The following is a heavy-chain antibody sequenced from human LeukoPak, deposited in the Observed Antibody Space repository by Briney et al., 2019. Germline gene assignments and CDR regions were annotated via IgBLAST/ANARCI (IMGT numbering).Heavy chain of an antibody. Sequence: PSETLALTCTVSGGFISSYYWSWIRQPPGKGLEWIGYIYYSGSTNYNPSLKSRVTISVDTSKNQFSLKLSSVTAADTAVYYCARSHPQIVVVPAEFDPWGQGTLVTVSS. CDR2: IYYSGST. V-gene: IGHV4-59*01. D-gene: IGHD2-2*01. CDR3: ARSHPQIVVVPAEFDP. J-gene: IGHJ5*02. CDR1: GGFISSYY.